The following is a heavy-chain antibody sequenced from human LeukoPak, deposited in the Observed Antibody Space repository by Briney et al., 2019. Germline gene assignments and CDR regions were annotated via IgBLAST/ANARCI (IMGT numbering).Heavy chain of an antibody. CDR3: ARDGNYYGMDV. CDR1: GFTVSSNY. Sequence: PGGSLGLSCVVSGFTVSSNYMSWVRQAPGKGLEWVSVIYSGGDTFYADSVKGRFTISRDNSKNTLYLQMNSLRAEDTAVYYCARDGNYYGMDVWGQGTTVTVSS. J-gene: IGHJ6*02. V-gene: IGHV3-66*01. D-gene: IGHD1-26*01. CDR2: IYSGGDT.